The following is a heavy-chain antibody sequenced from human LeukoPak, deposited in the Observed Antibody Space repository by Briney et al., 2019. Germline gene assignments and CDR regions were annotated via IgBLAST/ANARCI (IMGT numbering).Heavy chain of an antibody. CDR3: AKDKRGVVTAMRIYFDY. Sequence: GGSLRLSCAASGFTFSSHAMSWVRQAPGKGLEWVSAISGSGGSTYYADSVKGRFTISRDNSKNTLYLQMNSLRAEDTAVYYCAKDKRGVVTAMRIYFDYWGQGTLVTVSS. CDR1: GFTFSSHA. V-gene: IGHV3-23*01. J-gene: IGHJ4*02. CDR2: ISGSGGST. D-gene: IGHD2-21*02.